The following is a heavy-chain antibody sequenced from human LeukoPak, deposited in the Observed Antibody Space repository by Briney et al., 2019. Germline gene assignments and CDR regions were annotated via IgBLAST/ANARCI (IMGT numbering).Heavy chain of an antibody. CDR2: INDNGDST. D-gene: IGHD5-18*01. J-gene: IGHJ4*02. CDR1: GFSFSTYA. V-gene: IGHV3-23*01. CDR3: AKYKNTALAY. Sequence: GGSLRLSCAASGFSFSTYAMSWVRQAPGKGLEWVSTINDNGDSTYHADSVKGRFTISRDNSKNTLYLQMDSLRAEDTALYYCAKYKNTALAYWGQGTLVTVSS.